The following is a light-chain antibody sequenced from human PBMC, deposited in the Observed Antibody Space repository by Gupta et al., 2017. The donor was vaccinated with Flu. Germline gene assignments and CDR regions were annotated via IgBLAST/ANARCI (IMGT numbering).Light chain of an antibody. Sequence: DVVMSQSARSMSVTLVQAASLSGRSSQSLVCKNGITYLTWLQQRPGQSPRRLIYEVSNRDSGVPDRFSGSGSVTDFTLKISRVEPEDVGVYYCMRGTHPWTFGQGTRLEI. J-gene: IGKJ2*02. CDR1: QSLVCKNGITY. CDR3: MRGTHPWT. CDR2: EVS. V-gene: IGKV2-30*01.